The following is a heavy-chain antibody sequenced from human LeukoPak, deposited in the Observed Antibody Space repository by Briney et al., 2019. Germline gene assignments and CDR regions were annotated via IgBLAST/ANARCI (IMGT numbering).Heavy chain of an antibody. CDR3: ARDRWSMNYYDSSGYSHFDY. D-gene: IGHD3-22*01. Sequence: ASVKVSCKASGYTFTSYGISWVRQAPGQGLEWMGWISAYNGNTNYAQKLQGRVTMTTDTSTSTAYMELRSLRSDDTAVYYCARDRWSMNYYDSSGYSHFDYWGQGTLVTVSS. J-gene: IGHJ4*02. CDR1: GYTFTSYG. CDR2: ISAYNGNT. V-gene: IGHV1-18*01.